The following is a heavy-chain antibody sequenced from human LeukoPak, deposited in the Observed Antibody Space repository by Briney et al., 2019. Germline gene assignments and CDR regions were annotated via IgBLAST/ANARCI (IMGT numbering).Heavy chain of an antibody. J-gene: IGHJ5*02. V-gene: IGHV4-39*07. Sequence: PSETLSLTCTVSGGSISPYYWGWIRQPPGKGLEWIGSIYYSGTTHYNPSLESRVTISVDTSKNQFSLKLASVTAADTAIYYCAKGAGGFSYYNWFDPWGQGTLVTVSS. D-gene: IGHD5-18*01. CDR3: AKGAGGFSYYNWFDP. CDR1: GGSISPYY. CDR2: IYYSGTT.